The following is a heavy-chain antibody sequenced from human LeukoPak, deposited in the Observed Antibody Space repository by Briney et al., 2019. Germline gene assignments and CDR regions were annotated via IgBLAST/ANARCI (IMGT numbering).Heavy chain of an antibody. V-gene: IGHV3-23*01. CDR1: GFTFSSYA. CDR2: ISGRGGSP. J-gene: IGHJ4*02. CDR3: AKESLFRDFDY. Sequence: GGSLRLSCAASGFTFSSYAMSWVRQAPGKGLKWVSAISGRGGSPYYADSVKGRFTTSRDNSKNTLYLQMNSLRAEDTAVYYCAKESLFRDFDYWGQGTLVTVSS.